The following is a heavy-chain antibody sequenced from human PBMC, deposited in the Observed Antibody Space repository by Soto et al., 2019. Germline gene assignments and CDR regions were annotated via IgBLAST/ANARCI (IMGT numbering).Heavy chain of an antibody. CDR2: ISSSGSTI. J-gene: IGHJ4*02. D-gene: IGHD5-12*01. CDR1: GFTFSSYE. Sequence: VQLVESGGGLVQPGGSLRLSCAASGFTFSSYEMNWVRQAPGKGLEWVSYISSSGSTIYYADSVKGRFTISRDNAKNSLYLRMNSLRAEDTAVYYCARREMATSSFDYWGQGTLVTVSS. V-gene: IGHV3-48*03. CDR3: ARREMATSSFDY.